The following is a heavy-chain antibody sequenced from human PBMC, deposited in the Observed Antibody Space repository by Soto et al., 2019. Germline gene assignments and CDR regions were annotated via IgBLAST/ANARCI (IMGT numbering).Heavy chain of an antibody. D-gene: IGHD3-9*01. Sequence: GGSLRLSCAASGFTFSSYAMSWVRQAPGKGLEWVTAISGSGGSTYYADSVKGRFTISRDNSKNTLYLQMNSLRAEDTAVYYCAKFAGYDILTGRDAFDIWGQGTMVTVSS. CDR2: ISGSGGST. CDR3: AKFAGYDILTGRDAFDI. V-gene: IGHV3-23*01. J-gene: IGHJ3*02. CDR1: GFTFSSYA.